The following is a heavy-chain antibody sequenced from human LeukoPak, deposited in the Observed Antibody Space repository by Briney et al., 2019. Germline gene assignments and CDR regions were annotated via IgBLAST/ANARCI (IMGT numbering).Heavy chain of an antibody. V-gene: IGHV3-11*06. CDR1: GFSFSDHY. D-gene: IGHD4-17*01. CDR3: AREPYGNYGMDV. J-gene: IGHJ6*02. Sequence: GGSLRLSCAASGFSFSDHYMSWIRQAPGKGLQWVSYISSSRTYTNYVDSVKGRFTISRDNAENSVYLQMNSLRAEDTAVYYCAREPYGNYGMDVWGQGTTVTVSS. CDR2: ISSSRTYT.